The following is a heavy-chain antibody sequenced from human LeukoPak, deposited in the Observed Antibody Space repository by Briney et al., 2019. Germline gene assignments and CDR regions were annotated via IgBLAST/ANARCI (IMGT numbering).Heavy chain of an antibody. CDR2: MNPNSGNT. D-gene: IGHD4-11*01. CDR3: ARRVTSPDVFDY. Sequence: ASVKVSCKASGYTFTSYDINWVRQATGQGLEWMGWMNPNSGNTGYAQKFQGRVTINRNTSISTAYMELSSLRSEDTAVYYCARRVTSPDVFDYWGQGTLVTVSS. J-gene: IGHJ4*02. V-gene: IGHV1-8*01. CDR1: GYTFTSYD.